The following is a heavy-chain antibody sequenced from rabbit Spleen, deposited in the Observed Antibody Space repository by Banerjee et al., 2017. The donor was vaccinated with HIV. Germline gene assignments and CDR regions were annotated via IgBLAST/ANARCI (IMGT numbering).Heavy chain of an antibody. Sequence: QEQLEESGGGLVKPEGSLTLTCKASGFSFSDSDVMCWVRQAPGKGLEWIGCINTGNAKGVSAPWAKGRFPISRPSSTTLILKMPSLTAADTATYFCARDLASVIGWNSNLWGPGTLVTVS. CDR1: GFSFSDSDV. V-gene: IGHV1S45*01. J-gene: IGHJ4*01. CDR2: INTGNAKG. D-gene: IGHD1-1*01. CDR3: ARDLASVIGWNSNL.